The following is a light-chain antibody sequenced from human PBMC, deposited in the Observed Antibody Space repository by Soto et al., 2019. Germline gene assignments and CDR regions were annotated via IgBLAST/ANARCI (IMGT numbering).Light chain of an antibody. CDR3: HQYSSSTKT. J-gene: IGKJ1*01. CDR2: GAS. V-gene: IGKV3-20*01. Sequence: IVFTHSPGTLSXXXXXXXTLSXRASQSTTYLAWYQQKPGQAPRLLIYGASSRATGISDRFSGSGSGTDFTLTISRLEPEDFAVYYCHQYSSSTKTFGQGTKVDIK. CDR1: QSTTY.